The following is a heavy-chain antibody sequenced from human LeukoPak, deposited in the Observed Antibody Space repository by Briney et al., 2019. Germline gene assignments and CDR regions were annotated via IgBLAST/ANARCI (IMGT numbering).Heavy chain of an antibody. V-gene: IGHV4-59*01. CDR1: GGSISGYY. D-gene: IGHD2-15*01. CDR2: IYYSGST. Sequence: SETLSLTCTVSGGSISGYYWSWIRQPPGKGLEWIGDIYYSGSTNYNPSLKSRVTISIDTSKNQFSLKLSSVTAADTAVYYCARDKSCDYWGQGTLVTVSS. J-gene: IGHJ4*02. CDR3: ARDKSCDY.